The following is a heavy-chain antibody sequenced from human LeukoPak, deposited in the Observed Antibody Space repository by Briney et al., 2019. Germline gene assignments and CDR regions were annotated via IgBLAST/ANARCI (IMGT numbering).Heavy chain of an antibody. CDR2: ISPYNDNT. Sequence: GASVKVSCKASGYTFTNYGISWVRQAPGQGFEWMSWISPYNDNTDYAQKVQGRVTMTTDTSTNTAYMELRSLRSDDTAVYYCARQQGFEFDWDSSDAFDIWGQGTMVTVSS. J-gene: IGHJ3*02. CDR1: GYTFTNYG. CDR3: ARQQGFEFDWDSSDAFDI. V-gene: IGHV1-18*01. D-gene: IGHD3-9*01.